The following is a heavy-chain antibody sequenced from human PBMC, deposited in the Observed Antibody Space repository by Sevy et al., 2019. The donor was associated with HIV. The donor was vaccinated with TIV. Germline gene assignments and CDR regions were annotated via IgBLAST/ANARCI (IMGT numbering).Heavy chain of an antibody. CDR1: DYSISSGYY. CDR2: VYHSGST. CDR3: ARLNWGWDAFDI. J-gene: IGHJ3*02. V-gene: IGHV4-38-2*01. D-gene: IGHD7-27*01. Sequence: SETLSLTCAVSDYSISSGYYWDWIRQPPGKGLEWIGSVYHSGSTNYNPSLKSRVTISVDTSKNQFSLKLTSVTAADTAVYYCARLNWGWDAFDIWGQGTMVTVSS.